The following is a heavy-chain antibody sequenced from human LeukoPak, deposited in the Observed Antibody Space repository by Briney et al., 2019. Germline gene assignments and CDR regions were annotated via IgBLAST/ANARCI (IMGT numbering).Heavy chain of an antibody. CDR2: INHSGST. Sequence: SETLSLTCAVYGGSFSGYYWSWIRQPPGKGLEWIGEINHSGSTNYNPSLKSRVTISVDTSKNQFSLKPSSVTAADTAVYYCARGRKYYYGSGSYYNDYWGQGTLVTVSS. D-gene: IGHD3-10*01. V-gene: IGHV4-34*01. J-gene: IGHJ4*02. CDR1: GGSFSGYY. CDR3: ARGRKYYYGSGSYYNDY.